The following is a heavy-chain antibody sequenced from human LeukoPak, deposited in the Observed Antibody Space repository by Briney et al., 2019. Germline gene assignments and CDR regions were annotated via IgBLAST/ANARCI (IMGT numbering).Heavy chain of an antibody. V-gene: IGHV1-69*05. J-gene: IGHJ4*02. CDR1: GGTLSSYA. CDR3: ATSIAAREDFDY. CDR2: IIPIFGTA. Sequence: GASVKVSCKASGGTLSSYAISWVRQAPGQGLEWMGGIIPIFGTANYAQKFQGRVTITTDESTSTAYMELSSLRSEDTAVYYCATSIAAREDFDYWGQGTLVTVSS. D-gene: IGHD6-6*01.